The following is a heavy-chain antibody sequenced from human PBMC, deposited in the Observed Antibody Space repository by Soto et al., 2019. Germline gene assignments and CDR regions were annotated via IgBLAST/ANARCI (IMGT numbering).Heavy chain of an antibody. V-gene: IGHV1-69*06. CDR3: ARIVDCTNGVCYGPNWSDP. J-gene: IGHJ5*02. CDR1: GGTFSSYA. Sequence: PSVKVSCKASGGTFSSYAISWMRQAPGQGLEWMGGIIPIFGTANYAQKFQGRVTITADKSTSTAYMELRSLRSDDTAVYYCARIVDCTNGVCYGPNWSDPWGQGTLVTVSS. CDR2: IIPIFGTA. D-gene: IGHD2-8*01.